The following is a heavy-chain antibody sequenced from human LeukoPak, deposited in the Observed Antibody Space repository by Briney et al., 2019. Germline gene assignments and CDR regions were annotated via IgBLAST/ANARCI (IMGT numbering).Heavy chain of an antibody. V-gene: IGHV1-2*06. CDR1: GYTFTAYF. J-gene: IGHJ3*02. Sequence: ATVKVSCKASGYTFTAYFMHWVRQAPGQGLEWMGRINSKNGGTDYAQKFQGRVTMTRDTSISTAYMELSSLRSDDTAVYYCVTIFGVVIANDAFDIWGQGTMVTVSP. CDR3: VTIFGVVIANDAFDI. D-gene: IGHD3-3*01. CDR2: INSKNGGT.